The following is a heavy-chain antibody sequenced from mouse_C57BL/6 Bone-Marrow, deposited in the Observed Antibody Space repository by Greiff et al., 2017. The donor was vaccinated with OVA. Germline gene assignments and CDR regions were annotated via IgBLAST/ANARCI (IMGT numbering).Heavy chain of an antibody. CDR1: GFTFSSYA. J-gene: IGHJ4*01. D-gene: IGHD1-1*01. Sequence: EVQLQESGGGLVKPGGSLKLSCAASGFTFSSYAMSWVRQTPEKRLEWVATISDGGSYTYYPDNVKGRFTISRDNAKNNLYLQMSHLKSEDTAMYYCARGVITTPYYAMDYWGQGTSVTVSS. CDR2: ISDGGSYT. CDR3: ARGVITTPYYAMDY. V-gene: IGHV5-4*01.